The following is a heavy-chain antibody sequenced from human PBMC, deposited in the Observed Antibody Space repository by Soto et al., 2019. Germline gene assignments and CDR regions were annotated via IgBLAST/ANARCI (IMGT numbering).Heavy chain of an antibody. J-gene: IGHJ6*02. CDR1: GFTFSSYA. CDR3: ASLYFDWFPPPYYYYGMDV. V-gene: IGHV3-30-3*01. CDR2: ISYDGSNK. D-gene: IGHD3-9*01. Sequence: PGGSLRLSCAASGFTFSSYAMHWVRQAPGKGLEWVAVISYDGSNKYYADSVKGRFTISRDNSKNTLYLQMNSLRAEDTAVYYCASLYFDWFPPPYYYYGMDVWGQGTTVTVS.